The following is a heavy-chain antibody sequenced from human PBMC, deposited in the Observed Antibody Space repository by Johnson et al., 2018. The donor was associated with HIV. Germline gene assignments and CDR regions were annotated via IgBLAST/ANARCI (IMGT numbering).Heavy chain of an antibody. CDR2: MNGDGSST. V-gene: IGHV3-74*02. CDR3: ARAGDYDAFDI. D-gene: IGHD3-16*01. CDR1: GFTFSDAW. J-gene: IGHJ3*02. Sequence: VQLVESGGGLVQPGGSLRLSCAASGFTFSDAWMNWVRQAPGKGLVWVSRMNGDGSSTTYADSVKGRFTIFRDNSENTLYLQMNSLRAEDTAVYYCARAGDYDAFDIWGQGTMVTVSS.